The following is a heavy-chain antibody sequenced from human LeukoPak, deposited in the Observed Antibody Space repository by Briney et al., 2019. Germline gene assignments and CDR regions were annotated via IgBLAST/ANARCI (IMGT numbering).Heavy chain of an antibody. Sequence: ASVKVSCKASGYTFTSYDINWVRQATGQGLEWMGWMNPNSGNTGYAQKFQGRVTITRNTSISTAYMELSSLRSEDTAVYYCARVKEGGSYYYYYMDVWSKGTTVTVSS. D-gene: IGHD1-26*01. CDR3: ARVKEGGSYYYYYMDV. V-gene: IGHV1-8*03. J-gene: IGHJ6*03. CDR1: GYTFTSYD. CDR2: MNPNSGNT.